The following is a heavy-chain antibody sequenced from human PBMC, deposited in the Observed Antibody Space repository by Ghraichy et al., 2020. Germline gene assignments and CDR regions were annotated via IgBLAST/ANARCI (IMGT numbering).Heavy chain of an antibody. CDR2: IYYSGST. J-gene: IGHJ6*02. CDR3: ARDSAVLVSSGPVLTYYYGMDV. Sequence: SETLSLPCTVSGGSVSSGSYYWSWIRQPPGKGLEWIGYIYYSGSTNYNPSLKSRVTISVDTSKNQFSLKLSSVTAADTALYYCARDSAVLVSSGPVLTYYYGMDVWGQGTTDTVSS. V-gene: IGHV4-61*01. CDR1: GGSVSSGSYY. D-gene: IGHD3-9*01.